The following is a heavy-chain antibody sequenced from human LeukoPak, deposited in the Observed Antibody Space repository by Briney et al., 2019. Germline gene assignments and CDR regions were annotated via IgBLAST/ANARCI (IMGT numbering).Heavy chain of an antibody. Sequence: PGGALRLSCATSGFTLSNYAMSWVRQAPGKGLEWVAAISGTGGTTYYADSVKGRFTISRDNSKNTLYLQMNSLRAEDTAVYYCARESNGGKIDYWGQGTLVTVSS. CDR1: GFTLSNYA. J-gene: IGHJ4*02. D-gene: IGHD4-23*01. CDR3: ARESNGGKIDY. V-gene: IGHV3-23*01. CDR2: ISGTGGTT.